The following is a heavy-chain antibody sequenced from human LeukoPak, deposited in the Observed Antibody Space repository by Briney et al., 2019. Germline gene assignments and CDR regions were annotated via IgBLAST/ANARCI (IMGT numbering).Heavy chain of an antibody. V-gene: IGHV4-59*01. D-gene: IGHD5-12*01. CDR3: ARVGGSGYDPTYYYGMDV. J-gene: IGHJ6*02. CDR1: GGSISGYY. Sequence: PSETLSLTCTVSGGSISGYYWSWIRQPPGKGLEWIGYIYYSGSTNYNPSLKSRVTISVDTSKNQFSLKLSSVTAVDTAVYYCARVGGSGYDPTYYYGMDVWGQGTTVTVSS. CDR2: IYYSGST.